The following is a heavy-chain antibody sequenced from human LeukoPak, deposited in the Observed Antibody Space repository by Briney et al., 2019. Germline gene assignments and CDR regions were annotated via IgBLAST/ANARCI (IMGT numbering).Heavy chain of an antibody. CDR2: INTDGSST. V-gene: IGHV3-74*01. Sequence: GGSLRLSCAASGFTFSSYWMHWVCQAPGKGLVWVSRINTDGSSTSYADSVKGRFTISRDNAKNTLYLQMNSLRAEDTAVYYCARRIAARAGDYYYYYMDVWGKGTTVTVSS. CDR3: ARRIAARAGDYYYYYMDV. CDR1: GFTFSSYW. D-gene: IGHD6-6*01. J-gene: IGHJ6*03.